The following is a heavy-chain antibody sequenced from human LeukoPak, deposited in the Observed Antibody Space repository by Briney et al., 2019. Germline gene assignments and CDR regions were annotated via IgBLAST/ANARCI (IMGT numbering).Heavy chain of an antibody. Sequence: GASVKVSCKASGGTFSSYAISWVRQAPGQGLEWMGGIIPIFGTANYAQKFQGRVTITADESTSTAYMELSSLRSEDTAVYYCARESQTTTVTDAFDIWGRGTMVTVSS. D-gene: IGHD4-17*01. CDR1: GGTFSSYA. V-gene: IGHV1-69*13. CDR2: IIPIFGTA. J-gene: IGHJ3*02. CDR3: ARESQTTTVTDAFDI.